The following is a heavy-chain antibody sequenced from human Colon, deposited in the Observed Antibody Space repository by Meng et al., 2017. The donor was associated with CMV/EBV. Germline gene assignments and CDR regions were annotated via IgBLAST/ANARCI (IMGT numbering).Heavy chain of an antibody. D-gene: IGHD4-23*01. J-gene: IGHJ3*02. CDR1: GFIFSNAW. CDR2: IVSQSRGGAG. V-gene: IGHV3-15*04. Sequence: GESLKISCAASGFIFSNAWMNWFRQEPGKGLEWVARIVSQSRGGAGEYAEPVKGRFTISRDDSKSILYLMMSSLKIEDTAMYYCGTSMGTPGAFNIWGQGTKVTVSS. CDR3: GTSMGTPGAFNI.